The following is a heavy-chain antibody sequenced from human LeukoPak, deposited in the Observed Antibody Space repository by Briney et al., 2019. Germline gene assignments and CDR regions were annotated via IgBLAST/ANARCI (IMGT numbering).Heavy chain of an antibody. CDR2: ISYDGSNK. CDR3: ARDITMIVVS. V-gene: IGHV3-30-3*01. J-gene: IGHJ5*02. CDR1: GFTFSSYA. Sequence: GGSLRLSCAASGFTFSSYAMHWVRQAPGKGLEWVAVISYDGSNKYYADSAKGRFTISRDNSENTLYLQMNSLRAEDTAVYYCARDITMIVVSWGQGTLVTVSS. D-gene: IGHD3-22*01.